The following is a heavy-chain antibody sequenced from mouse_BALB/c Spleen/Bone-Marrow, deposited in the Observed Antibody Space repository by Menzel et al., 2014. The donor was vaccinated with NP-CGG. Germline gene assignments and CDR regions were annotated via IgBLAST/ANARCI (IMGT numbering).Heavy chain of an antibody. CDR3: AREATYYAYFDY. Sequence: ESAAELARPGASVKMSCKASGYTFTSNTIHWVKQRPGQGLEWIGYINPTGGYTDYNQKFKDKTTLTADKSSSTAYMQLSSLTSEDSAVYYCAREATYYAYFDYWGQGTILTVSS. CDR1: GYTFTSNT. V-gene: IGHV1-4*02. J-gene: IGHJ2*01. D-gene: IGHD1-1*01. CDR2: INPTGGYT.